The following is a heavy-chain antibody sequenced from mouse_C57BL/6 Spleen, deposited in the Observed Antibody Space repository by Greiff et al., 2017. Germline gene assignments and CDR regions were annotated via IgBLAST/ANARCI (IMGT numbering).Heavy chain of an antibody. V-gene: IGHV14-2*01. CDR3: AREGTVGATPYAMDY. CDR2: IDPEDGET. CDR1: GFNIKDYY. J-gene: IGHJ4*01. Sequence: VQLQQSGAELVKPGASVKLSCTASGFNIKDYYMHWVKQRTEQGLEWIGRIDPEDGETKYAPTFQGKATITADTSSNTAYLQLSSLTSEDTAVYYCAREGTVGATPYAMDYWGQGTSVTVSS. D-gene: IGHD1-1*01.